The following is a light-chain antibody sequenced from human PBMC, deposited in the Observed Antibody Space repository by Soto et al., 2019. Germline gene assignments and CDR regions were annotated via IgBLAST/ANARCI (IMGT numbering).Light chain of an antibody. CDR1: PSVTNY. V-gene: IGKV3-11*01. Sequence: EIVLTQSPATLSLSPGEIATLSCRASPSVTNYLAWYQQKPGKPPRLLXYHAYNRATGIPPRYSGSGSGTDFTLTISSLEPEDSEVYYCQQRHMWPITFGRGTRLEIK. CDR3: QQRHMWPIT. J-gene: IGKJ5*01. CDR2: HAY.